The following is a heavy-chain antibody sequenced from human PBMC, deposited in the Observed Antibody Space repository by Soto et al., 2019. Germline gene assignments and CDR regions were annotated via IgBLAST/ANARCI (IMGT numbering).Heavy chain of an antibody. V-gene: IGHV3-30-3*01. J-gene: IGHJ6*02. CDR1: GFTFSSYA. CDR2: ISYDGSNK. D-gene: IGHD1-26*01. Sequence: GGSLKLSCAASGFTFSSYAMHWVRQAPGKGLEWVAVISYDGSNKYYADSVKGRFTISRDNSKNTLYLQMNSLRAEDTAVYYCARDVESGSSQYYYYYYGMDVWGQGTTVTVSS. CDR3: ARDVESGSSQYYYYYYGMDV.